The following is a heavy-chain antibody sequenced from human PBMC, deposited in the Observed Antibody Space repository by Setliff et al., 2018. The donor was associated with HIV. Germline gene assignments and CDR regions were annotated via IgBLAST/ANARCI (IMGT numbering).Heavy chain of an antibody. D-gene: IGHD3-10*01. CDR1: GFTFSRYA. V-gene: IGHV3-23*01. Sequence: LKISCAASGFTFSRYAMTWVRQAPGKGLEWVSAISGSGIGSYYPDSVKGRFTISRDNSKNTLFLQMNSLRAEDTAVYYCAKDRRYHYGSGSYAAETWGQGTLVTVSS. CDR2: ISGSGIGS. J-gene: IGHJ5*02. CDR3: AKDRRYHYGSGSYAAET.